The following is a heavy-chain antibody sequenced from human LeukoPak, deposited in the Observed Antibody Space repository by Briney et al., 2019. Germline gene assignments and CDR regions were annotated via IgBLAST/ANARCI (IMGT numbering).Heavy chain of an antibody. D-gene: IGHD5-18*01. Sequence: PGGSLRLSCAASGFTFDDYTVHWVRQAPGKGLEWVSLISWDGGSTYYADSVKGRFTISRDNSKNSLYLQMNSLRTEDTALYYCAKDMDTAMAYYYYYGMDVWGQGTTVTVSS. V-gene: IGHV3-43*01. CDR2: ISWDGGST. J-gene: IGHJ6*02. CDR1: GFTFDDYT. CDR3: AKDMDTAMAYYYYYGMDV.